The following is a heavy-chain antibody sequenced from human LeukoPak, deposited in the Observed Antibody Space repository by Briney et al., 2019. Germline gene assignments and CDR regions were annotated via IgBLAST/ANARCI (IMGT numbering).Heavy chain of an antibody. CDR3: ARTTVAGTPYFDY. CDR2: IKQDGSEK. V-gene: IGHV3-7*01. Sequence: PGGSLRLSCAASGFTFSSYWMSWVRQAPGKGLEWVANIKQDGSEKYYVDSVKGRFTISRDNAKNSLYLQMNSLRAEDTAVYYCARTTVAGTPYFDYWGQGTLVTVSS. D-gene: IGHD6-19*01. J-gene: IGHJ4*02. CDR1: GFTFSSYW.